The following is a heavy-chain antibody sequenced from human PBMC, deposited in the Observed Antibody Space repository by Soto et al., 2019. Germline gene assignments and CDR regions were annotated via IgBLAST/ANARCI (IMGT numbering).Heavy chain of an antibody. CDR1: GYTFSSYS. Sequence: QVQLVQSGAEVKSPGASVKISCKASGYTFSSYSMHWVRQAPGQGLEWVGVINPVGGTTRYAQKFQGRVAMTSDTSTRTFYMELSSRKSEDTAFYYCARSLIAAGGGEGYWGQGTLVTVSS. J-gene: IGHJ4*02. V-gene: IGHV1-46*01. D-gene: IGHD6-13*01. CDR2: INPVGGTT. CDR3: ARSLIAAGGGEGY.